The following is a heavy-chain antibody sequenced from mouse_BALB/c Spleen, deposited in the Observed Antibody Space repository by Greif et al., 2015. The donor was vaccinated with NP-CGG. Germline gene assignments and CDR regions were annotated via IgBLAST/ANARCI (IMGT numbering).Heavy chain of an antibody. Sequence: VQLQQSGAELARPGASVKLSCKASGYTFTSYWMQWVEQRPGQGLEWVGAIYPGDGDTRYTQKFKGKATLTADKSSSTAYMQLSSLASEDSAVYYCARGAGYPYYFDYWGQGTTLTVSS. J-gene: IGHJ2*01. CDR3: ARGAGYPYYFDY. V-gene: IGHV1-87*01. CDR1: GYTFTSYW. CDR2: IYPGDGDT.